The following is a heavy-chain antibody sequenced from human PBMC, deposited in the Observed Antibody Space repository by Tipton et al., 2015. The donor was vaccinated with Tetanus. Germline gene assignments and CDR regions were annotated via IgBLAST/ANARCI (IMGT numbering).Heavy chain of an antibody. V-gene: IGHV3-23*01. D-gene: IGHD3-16*01. J-gene: IGHJ6*02. Sequence: SLRLSCAASGFSISDSGLHWVRQAPGKGLEWVSAISGSGGSTYYADSVKGRLTISRDNSKNTLHLQMNSLRTEDTAVYYCAKEVSGGVYGLGVWDQWTPVTVSS. CDR2: ISGSGGST. CDR3: AKEVSGGVYGLGV. CDR1: GFSISDSG.